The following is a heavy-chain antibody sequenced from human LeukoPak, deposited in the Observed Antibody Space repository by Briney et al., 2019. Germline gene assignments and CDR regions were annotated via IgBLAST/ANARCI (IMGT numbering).Heavy chain of an antibody. V-gene: IGHV1-18*01. Sequence: ASVKVSCKASGYTFTSYGISWVRQAPGQGLEWMGWISAYNGNTNYAQKLQGRVTMTTDTSTSTAYMELRSLRSDDTAVYYCARSSDTAMVTANFDYWGQGTLVTVSS. CDR1: GYTFTSYG. CDR3: ARSSDTAMVTANFDY. D-gene: IGHD5-18*01. J-gene: IGHJ4*02. CDR2: ISAYNGNT.